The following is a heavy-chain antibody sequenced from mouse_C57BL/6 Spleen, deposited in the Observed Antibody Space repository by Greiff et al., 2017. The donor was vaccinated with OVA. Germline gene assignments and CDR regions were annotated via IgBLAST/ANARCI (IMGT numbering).Heavy chain of an antibody. CDR1: GYAFSSSW. V-gene: IGHV1-82*01. CDR3: ARSKYYGWDY. Sequence: VMLVESGPELVKPGASVKISCKASGYAFSSSWMNWVKQRPGKGLEWIGRIYPGDGDTNYNGKFKGKATLTAEKSSSTAYMQLSSLTSEDSAVYFCARSKYYGWDYWGQGTSVTVSS. D-gene: IGHD1-2*01. J-gene: IGHJ4*01. CDR2: IYPGDGDT.